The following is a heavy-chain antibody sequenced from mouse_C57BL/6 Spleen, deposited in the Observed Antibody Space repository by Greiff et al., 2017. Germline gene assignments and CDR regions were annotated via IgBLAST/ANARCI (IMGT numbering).Heavy chain of an antibody. CDR1: GYTFTSYT. CDR2: INPSSGYT. D-gene: IGHD1-1*01. Sequence: QVQLQQSGAELARPGASVKMSCKASGYTFTSYTMHWVKQRPGQGLEWIGYINPSSGYTKYNQKFKDKATVTADKSSSTAYMQLSRLTSEDSAVYYCARNYGSWYFDVGGTGTSVTVSS. J-gene: IGHJ1*03. V-gene: IGHV1-4*01. CDR3: ARNYGSWYFDV.